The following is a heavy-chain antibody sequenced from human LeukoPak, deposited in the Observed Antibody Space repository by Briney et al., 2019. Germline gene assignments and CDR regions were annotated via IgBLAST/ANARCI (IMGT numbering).Heavy chain of an antibody. CDR1: GYTFAYHY. D-gene: IGHD2-15*01. J-gene: IGHJ4*02. V-gene: IGHV1-2*02. CDR3: ATDRLSQELLDY. CDR2: INPNSGGT. Sequence: GASVKVSCKASGYTFAYHYIHCVRQAPGQGLEWMGWINPNSGGTNYAQKFQGRVTMTRDTSISTAYMELNRLRSDDKAVYFCATDRLSQELLDYWGQGTLVTVSS.